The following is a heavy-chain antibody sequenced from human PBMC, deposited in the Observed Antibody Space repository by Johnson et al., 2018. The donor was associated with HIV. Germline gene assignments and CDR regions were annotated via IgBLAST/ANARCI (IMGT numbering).Heavy chain of an antibody. CDR1: GFTVSSNY. V-gene: IGHV3-11*04. D-gene: IGHD6-6*01. Sequence: QVQLVESGGGLVQPGGSLRLSCAASGFTVSSNYMSWVRQAPGKGLEWVSYISSGGGSVYYAESMKGRFIISRDNAKNSLFVEMNSLRAEDTAVYYCAKDLSSSSLWGQGTMVTVSS. J-gene: IGHJ3*01. CDR2: ISSGGGSV. CDR3: AKDLSSSSL.